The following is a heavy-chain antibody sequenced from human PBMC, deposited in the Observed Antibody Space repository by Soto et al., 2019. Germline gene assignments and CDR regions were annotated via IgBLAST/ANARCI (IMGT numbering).Heavy chain of an antibody. CDR1: GGSISSNY. CDR2: VYNSGST. D-gene: IGHD2-15*01. CDR3: ARYRREEVAGYTLDN. V-gene: IGHV4-59*07. Sequence: SDTLSLTCTVSGGSISSNYWTWIRQPPGKGLEWIGYVYNSGSTNYNPSLKSRVTISEDTSKSQFSLKVNSMTAADTAVYYCARYRREEVAGYTLDNWGQGIWVTVSS. J-gene: IGHJ4*02.